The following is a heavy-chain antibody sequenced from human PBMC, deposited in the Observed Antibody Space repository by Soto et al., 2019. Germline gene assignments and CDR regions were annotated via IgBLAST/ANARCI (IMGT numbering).Heavy chain of an antibody. CDR3: AKAAYSSSWYKVDS. Sequence: QTLSLTCAISGDSISSNSAAWNWIRQSPSRGLEWLGGTYYRSKWYNDYAVSVKSRITINPDTSKNQFSLQLNSVTPEDTAVYYCAKAAYSSSWYKVDSWGQGTLVTVSS. CDR2: TYYRSKWYN. J-gene: IGHJ4*02. D-gene: IGHD6-13*01. CDR1: GDSISSNSAA. V-gene: IGHV6-1*01.